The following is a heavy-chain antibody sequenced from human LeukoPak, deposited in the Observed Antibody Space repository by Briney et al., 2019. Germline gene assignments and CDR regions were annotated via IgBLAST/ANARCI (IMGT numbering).Heavy chain of an antibody. J-gene: IGHJ4*02. CDR1: GYTFTSYD. CDR3: VRTPPNWGADF. D-gene: IGHD7-27*01. V-gene: IGHV1-8*01. Sequence: ASVKVSCKASGYTFTSYDINWMRQATGQGLEWMGWMSPNSGNTGYAQKFQGRVTMTRDTSAGTAYLELSSLRSEDSAVYYCVRTPPNWGADFWGQGTLVTVSS. CDR2: MSPNSGNT.